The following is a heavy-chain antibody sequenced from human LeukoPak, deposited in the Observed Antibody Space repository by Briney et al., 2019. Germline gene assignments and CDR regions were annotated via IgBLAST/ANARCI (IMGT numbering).Heavy chain of an antibody. CDR3: ARARSGWASDAFDI. J-gene: IGHJ3*02. CDR2: INTNTGNP. V-gene: IGHV7-4-1*02. Sequence: ASVKVSCKAPGYTFTSYAMNWVRQAPGQGLEWMGWINTNTGNPTYAQGFTGRFVFSLDTSVSTAYLQISSLKAEDTAVYYCARARSGWASDAFDIWGQGTMVIASS. D-gene: IGHD6-19*01. CDR1: GYTFTSYA.